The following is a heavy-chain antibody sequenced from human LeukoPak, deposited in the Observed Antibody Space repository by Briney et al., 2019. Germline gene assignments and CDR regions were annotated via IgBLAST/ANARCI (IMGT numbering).Heavy chain of an antibody. CDR1: GFTFSTYS. V-gene: IGHV3-20*04. D-gene: IGHD1-1*01. CDR3: ARDVQVRKNWKGQVYWFDP. J-gene: IGHJ5*02. CDR2: INWNGGST. Sequence: GESLRLSCAASGFTFSTYSMNWVRQAPGKGLEWVSGINWNGGSTGYADSVKGRFTISRDNAKNSLYLQMNSLRAEDTALYYCARDVQVRKNWKGQVYWFDPWGQGTLVTVSS.